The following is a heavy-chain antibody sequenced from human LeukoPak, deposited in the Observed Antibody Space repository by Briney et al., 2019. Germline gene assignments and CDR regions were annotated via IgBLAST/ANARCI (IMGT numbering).Heavy chain of an antibody. CDR1: GFTFSSYA. J-gene: IGHJ5*02. Sequence: GGSLRLSCAASGFTFSSYAMHWVRQAPGKGLEYVSAISSNGGSTYCANSVKGRFTISRDNSKNTLYLQMNSLRAEDTAVYYCAKDRSSGFDPWGQGTLVTVSS. CDR2: ISSNGGST. V-gene: IGHV3-64*01. CDR3: AKDRSSGFDP. D-gene: IGHD3-10*01.